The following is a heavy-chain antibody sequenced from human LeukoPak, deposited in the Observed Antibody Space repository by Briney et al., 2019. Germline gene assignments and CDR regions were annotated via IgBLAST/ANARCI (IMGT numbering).Heavy chain of an antibody. CDR3: ARAVYSSSALDY. V-gene: IGHV4-59*01. J-gene: IGHJ4*02. Sequence: SETLSLTCIVSGASISDYYWSWIRQPPGEGLEWIGYIYHSERPNYSPSLKSRVTISADTSNNQFSLRLTSVTAADTAVYYCARAVYSSSALDYWGQGTLVTVSS. CDR1: GASISDYY. CDR2: IYHSERP. D-gene: IGHD6-13*01.